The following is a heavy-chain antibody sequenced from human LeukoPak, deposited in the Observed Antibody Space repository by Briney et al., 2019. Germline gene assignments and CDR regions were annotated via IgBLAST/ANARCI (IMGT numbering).Heavy chain of an antibody. CDR2: INPSGGST. D-gene: IGHD6-13*01. J-gene: IGHJ4*02. CDR1: GYTFTGYY. V-gene: IGHV1-46*01. CDR3: ASGSSSWYGSYYFDY. Sequence: GASVKVSCTASGYTFTGYYMHWVRQAPGQGLEWMGIINPSGGSTSYAQKFQGRVTMTRDTSTSTVYMELSSLRSEDTAVYYCASGSSSWYGSYYFDYWGQGTLVTVSS.